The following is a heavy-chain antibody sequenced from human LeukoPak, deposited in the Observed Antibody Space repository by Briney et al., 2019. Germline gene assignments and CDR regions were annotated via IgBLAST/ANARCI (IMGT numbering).Heavy chain of an antibody. V-gene: IGHV3-30-3*01. CDR3: ARDPNSSWYGPDY. CDR2: ISYDGSNK. D-gene: IGHD6-13*01. Sequence: GGSLRLSCAASGFTFSSYAMHWVRQAPGKGLERVAVISYDGSNKYYADSVKGRFTISRDNSKNTLYLQMNSLRAEDTAVYYCARDPNSSWYGPDYWGQGTLVTVSS. J-gene: IGHJ4*02. CDR1: GFTFSSYA.